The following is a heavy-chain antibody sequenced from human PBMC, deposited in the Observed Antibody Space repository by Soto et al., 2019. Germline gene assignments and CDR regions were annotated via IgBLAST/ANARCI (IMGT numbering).Heavy chain of an antibody. CDR1: GGSIRSDSITTYY. J-gene: IGHJ4*02. D-gene: IGHD3-10*01. V-gene: IGHV4-61*01. Sequence: PSETLSLTCTVSGGSIRSDSITTYYWSWIRQPPGTGLEWIGYIYHSGSANSNPSLKSRVTMSVDTSKNQFSLKLSSVTAADTAAYYCARAYGSGSYYENSFDSWGQGILVTVS. CDR3: ARAYGSGSYYENSFDS. CDR2: IYHSGSA.